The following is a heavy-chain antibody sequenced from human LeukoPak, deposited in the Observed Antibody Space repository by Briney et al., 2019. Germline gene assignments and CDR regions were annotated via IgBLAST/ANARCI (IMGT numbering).Heavy chain of an antibody. Sequence: SETLSLTCTVSGGSISSGSYYWSWIRQPAGKGLEWIGRIYTSGSTNYNPSLKSRVTISVDTSKNQFSLKLSSVTAADTAAYYCARGPLTLTHYYYYYYMDVWGKGTTVTVSS. CDR3: ARGPLTLTHYYYYYYMDV. V-gene: IGHV4-61*02. J-gene: IGHJ6*03. CDR2: IYTSGST. CDR1: GGSISSGSYY.